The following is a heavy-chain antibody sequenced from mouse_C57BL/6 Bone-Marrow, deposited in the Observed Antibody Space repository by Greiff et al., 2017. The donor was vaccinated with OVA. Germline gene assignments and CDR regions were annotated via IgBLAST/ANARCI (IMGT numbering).Heavy chain of an antibody. J-gene: IGHJ4*01. V-gene: IGHV5-4*01. CDR2: ISDGGSYT. D-gene: IGHD1-1*01. CDR3: AREDYGSSRDY. CDR1: GFTFSSYA. Sequence: EVNLVESGGGLVKPGGSLKLSCAASGFTFSSYAMSWVRQTPEKRLEWVATISDGGSYTYYPDNVKGRFTISRDNAKNNLYLQMSHLKSEDTAMYYCAREDYGSSRDYWGQGTSVTVSS.